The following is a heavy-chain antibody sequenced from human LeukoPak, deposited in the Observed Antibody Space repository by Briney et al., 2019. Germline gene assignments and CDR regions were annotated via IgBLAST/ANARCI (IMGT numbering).Heavy chain of an antibody. V-gene: IGHV3-23*01. D-gene: IGHD6-19*01. CDR3: AKDPAVANTARRFQH. J-gene: IGHJ1*01. CDR1: GFTFSSYA. CDR2: ISGSGAST. Sequence: PGGSLRLSCAASGFTFSSYAMSWVRQAPGKGLEWVSAISGSGASTYYADSVKGRFTISRANSKNTLYLQMNSLRVEDTAVYYCAKDPAVANTARRFQHWGQGTLVTVTS.